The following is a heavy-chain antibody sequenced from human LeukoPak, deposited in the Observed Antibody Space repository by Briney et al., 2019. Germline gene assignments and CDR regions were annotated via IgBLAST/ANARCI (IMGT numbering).Heavy chain of an antibody. V-gene: IGHV4-34*01. Sequence: SETLSLTCAVYGGAFSGYYWSWIRQPPGKGLEWIGEINHSGSTNYNPSLKSRVTISVDTSRNQFSLKLTSVTAADTAVYFCARDQYYYDSSVFSLWGQGTLVTVSS. CDR2: INHSGST. J-gene: IGHJ4*02. D-gene: IGHD3-22*01. CDR1: GGAFSGYY. CDR3: ARDQYYYDSSVFSL.